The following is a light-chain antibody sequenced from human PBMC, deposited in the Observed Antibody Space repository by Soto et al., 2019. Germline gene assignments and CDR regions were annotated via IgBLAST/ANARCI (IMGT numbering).Light chain of an antibody. J-gene: IGKJ1*01. V-gene: IGKV3-20*01. Sequence: EIVLTQSPGTLSLSPGERATLSCRASQSVISSYLAWYQQKPGQAPRLLISGASTGATGIPARFSGSGSGTEFTLTISSLQPDDFATYYCQHYHSFSGTFGQGTKVDI. CDR1: QSVISSY. CDR3: QHYHSFSGT. CDR2: GAS.